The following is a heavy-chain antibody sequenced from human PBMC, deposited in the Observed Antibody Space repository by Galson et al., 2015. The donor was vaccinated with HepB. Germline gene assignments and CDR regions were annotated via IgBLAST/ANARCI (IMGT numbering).Heavy chain of an antibody. V-gene: IGHV5-51*01. CDR1: GYTFSNYW. CDR2: IYPRDSET. CDR3: ATWGDGYTGSVYYFDY. D-gene: IGHD5-24*01. Sequence: QSGAEVKKFGESLKISCRCSGYTFSNYWIGWVRQMPGKGLEWMGIIYPRDSETRYSPSFQGQVTISADKSISTAYLQWSSLKVSDTAMYFCATWGDGYTGSVYYFDYWGQGTLVTVSS. J-gene: IGHJ4*02.